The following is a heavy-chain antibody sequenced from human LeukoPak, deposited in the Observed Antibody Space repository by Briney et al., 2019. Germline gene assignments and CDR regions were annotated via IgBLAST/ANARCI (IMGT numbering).Heavy chain of an antibody. V-gene: IGHV3-30-3*01. D-gene: IGHD6-13*01. Sequence: GRSLRLSCAASGFTFSSYAMHWVRQAPGKGLEWVAVISYDGSNKYYADSVKGRFTISRDNSKNTLYLLMNSLRAEDTAVYYCASDSSSSWFYYYYGMDVWGQGTTVTVSS. CDR2: ISYDGSNK. J-gene: IGHJ6*02. CDR3: ASDSSSSWFYYYYGMDV. CDR1: GFTFSSYA.